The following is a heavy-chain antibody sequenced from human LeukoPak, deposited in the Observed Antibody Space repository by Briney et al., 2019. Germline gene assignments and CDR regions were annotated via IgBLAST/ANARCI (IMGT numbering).Heavy chain of an antibody. CDR1: GYSISRGYH. CDR3: AIVNFNPDY. Sequence: SETLSLTCTVSGYSISRGYHWGWVRPPPGKGLDWIPSVHYSGSTYYTPSLKILLTISSDTSKTQFSLKLDSVTAADTAVYYCAIVNFNPDYWGQGTLVTVSS. D-gene: IGHD1-14*01. J-gene: IGHJ4*02. CDR2: VHYSGST. V-gene: IGHV4-38-2*02.